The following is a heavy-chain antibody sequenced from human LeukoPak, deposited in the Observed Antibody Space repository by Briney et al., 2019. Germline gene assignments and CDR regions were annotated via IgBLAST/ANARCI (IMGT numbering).Heavy chain of an antibody. J-gene: IGHJ5*02. D-gene: IGHD2-2*02. CDR3: ARTFCSSTSCYMGGLRAWFDP. V-gene: IGHV1-8*01. CDR2: MNPNSGNT. CDR1: GYTFTSYD. Sequence: ASVKVSCKASGYTFTSYDINWVRQATGQGLEWMGSMNPNSGNTGYAQKFQGRVTMTRNTSISTAYMELSSLRSEDTAVYYCARTFCSSTSCYMGGLRAWFDPWGQGTLVTVSS.